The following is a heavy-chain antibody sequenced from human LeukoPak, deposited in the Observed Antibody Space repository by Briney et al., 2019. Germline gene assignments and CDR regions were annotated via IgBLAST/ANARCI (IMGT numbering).Heavy chain of an antibody. Sequence: PGGSLRLSCEASGFTFSTYNMNWVRQAPGKRLEWVSSITSSSSYVFYADSVKGRFTISRDNSKNTLYLQMNSLRAEDTAVYYCAKEAVTYYDFWSGYHYFDYWGQGTLVTVSS. D-gene: IGHD3-3*01. V-gene: IGHV3-21*04. CDR2: ITSSSSYV. CDR3: AKEAVTYYDFWSGYHYFDY. J-gene: IGHJ4*02. CDR1: GFTFSTYN.